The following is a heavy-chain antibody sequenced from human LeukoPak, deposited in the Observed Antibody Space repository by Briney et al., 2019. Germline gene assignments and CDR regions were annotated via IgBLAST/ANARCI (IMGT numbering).Heavy chain of an antibody. CDR3: ARDLYGEDY. CDR1: VGSFSGYY. V-gene: IGHV4-34*01. D-gene: IGHD2-2*02. J-gene: IGHJ4*02. CDR2: INHSGST. Sequence: SETLSLTCAVYVGSFSGYYWSWIRQPPGKGLEYIGRINHSGSTDYNPSLKSRVTISVVTSKNQFSLKLSSVSAADTAVYYCARDLYGEDYWGQGTLVTVSS.